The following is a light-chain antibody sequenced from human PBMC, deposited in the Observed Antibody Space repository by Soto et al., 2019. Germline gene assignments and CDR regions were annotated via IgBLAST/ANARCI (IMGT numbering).Light chain of an antibody. J-gene: IGLJ1*01. V-gene: IGLV2-14*01. Sequence: QSALTQPASVSGSPGQSIIISCTGTSSDVGAYQYVSWYQQHPGKAPKVILYEVSIRPSGLSDRFSGSKSGNTASLTISGPQAEDEADSYCPYYTSGSTQDVFGTGTTLTVL. CDR2: EVS. CDR1: SSDVGAYQY. CDR3: PYYTSGSTQDV.